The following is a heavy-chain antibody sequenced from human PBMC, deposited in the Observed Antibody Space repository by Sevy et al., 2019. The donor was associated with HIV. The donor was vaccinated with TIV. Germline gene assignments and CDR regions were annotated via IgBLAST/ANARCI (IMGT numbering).Heavy chain of an antibody. CDR3: ARDRQGITVAGTAIDY. J-gene: IGHJ4*02. D-gene: IGHD6-19*01. CDR1: GFTFSSYE. CDR2: ITLSGSTI. Sequence: GGSLRLSCTASGFTFSSYEMNWVRQAPGKGLEWVSCITLSGSTIYYADSVKGRFTISRDNAKNSLYLQMNSLRAEDTAVYYCARDRQGITVAGTAIDYWGQGTLVTVSS. V-gene: IGHV3-48*03.